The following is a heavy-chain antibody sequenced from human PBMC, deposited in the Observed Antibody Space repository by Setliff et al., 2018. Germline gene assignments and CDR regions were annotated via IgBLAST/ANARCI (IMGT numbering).Heavy chain of an antibody. CDR1: GGSISSGGYY. CDR2: IYYSGNT. J-gene: IGHJ4*02. Sequence: SETLSLTCTVSGGSISSGGYYWSWIRQHPGKGLEWIGYIYYSGNTYYNPSLKSRVTISVDTSKNQFSLKLSSVTAADTAVYYCARENPSRLGLRGAFDYWGQGTLVTVSS. CDR3: ARENPSRLGLRGAFDY. V-gene: IGHV4-31*03. D-gene: IGHD1-7*01.